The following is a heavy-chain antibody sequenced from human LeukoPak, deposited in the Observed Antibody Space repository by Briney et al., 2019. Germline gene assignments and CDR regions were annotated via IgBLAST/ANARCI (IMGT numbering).Heavy chain of an antibody. V-gene: IGHV3-21*01. CDR1: GFTFSSYS. J-gene: IGHJ6*02. CDR3: ARDDLVDDFWSGYYSYYYGMDV. D-gene: IGHD3-3*01. Sequence: GGSLRLSCAASGFTFSSYSMNWVRQAPGKGLEWVSSISSSSSYIYYADSVKGRFTISRDNAKNSLYLQMNSLRAEDTAVYYCARDDLVDDFWSGYYSYYYGMDVWGQGTTVTVSS. CDR2: ISSSSSYI.